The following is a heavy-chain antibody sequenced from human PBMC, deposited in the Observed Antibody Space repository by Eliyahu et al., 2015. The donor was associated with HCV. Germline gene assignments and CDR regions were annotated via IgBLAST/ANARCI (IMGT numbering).Heavy chain of an antibody. J-gene: IGHJ4*02. D-gene: IGHD3-22*01. V-gene: IGHV2-5*01. CDR2: IYWNDDK. CDR1: GFSLSTSGVG. CDR3: AREASSDPRWALFDY. Sequence: QITLKESGPTLVKPTQTLTLTCTFSGFSLSTSGVGVGWIRQPPGKALEWLALIYWNDDKRYSPSLKSRLTITKDTSKNQVVLTMTNMNPVDTATYYCAREASSDPRWALFDYWGQGTLVTVSS.